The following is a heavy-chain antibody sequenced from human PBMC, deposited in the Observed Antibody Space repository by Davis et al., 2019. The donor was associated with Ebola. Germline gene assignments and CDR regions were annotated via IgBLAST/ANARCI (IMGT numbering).Heavy chain of an antibody. J-gene: IGHJ5*02. CDR2: ISGSGGST. CDR3: AKSVVWAVAAPLKGFDP. Sequence: GGSLRLSCAASGFTFSSYAMSWVRQAPGKGLEWVSAISGSGGSTYYADSVKGRFTISRDNSKNTLYLQMNSLRAEYTAVYYCAKSVVWAVAAPLKGFDPWGQGTLVTVSS. D-gene: IGHD2-15*01. CDR1: GFTFSSYA. V-gene: IGHV3-23*01.